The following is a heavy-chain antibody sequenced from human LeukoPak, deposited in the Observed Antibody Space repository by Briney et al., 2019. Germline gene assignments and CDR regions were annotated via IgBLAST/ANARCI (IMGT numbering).Heavy chain of an antibody. V-gene: IGHV3-9*01. CDR1: GFTFDDYA. CDR2: ISWNSGSI. CDR3: AKDPYYYGDIVYYFDY. J-gene: IGHJ4*02. Sequence: GRSLRLSCAASGFTFDDYAMHWVRQAPGKGLEWVSGISWNSGSIGYADSMKGRFTISRDNAKNSLYLQMNSLRAEDTALYYCAKDPYYYGDIVYYFDYWGQGTLVTVSS. D-gene: IGHD4-17*01.